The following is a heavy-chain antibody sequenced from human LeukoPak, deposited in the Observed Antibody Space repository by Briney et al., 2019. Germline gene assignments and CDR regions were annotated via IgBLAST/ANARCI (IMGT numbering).Heavy chain of an antibody. CDR2: IYYSKNT. J-gene: IGHJ5*02. CDR3: ARLVGSSSTKTYDWFDP. CDR1: GGSISSSSAY. D-gene: IGHD6-6*01. Sequence: SETLSLTCTVSGGSISSSSAYWGWIRQPPGKGLEWIGSIYYSKNTYYNPSLKSRVTISADTSKNQFSLTLSSVTAADTAVYYCARLVGSSSTKTYDWFDPWGQGTLVTVSS. V-gene: IGHV4-39*01.